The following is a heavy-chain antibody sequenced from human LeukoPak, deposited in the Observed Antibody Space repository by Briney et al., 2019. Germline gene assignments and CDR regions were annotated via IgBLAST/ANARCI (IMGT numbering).Heavy chain of an antibody. CDR1: GFTFSSYS. CDR3: ARGAAALHFDY. CDR2: ISSSSSHI. D-gene: IGHD6-13*01. J-gene: IGHJ4*02. V-gene: IGHV3-21*01. Sequence: GGSLRLPCAASGFTFSSYSMNWVRQAPGKGLEWVSSISSSSSHIYYADSVKGRFTISRDNAKNSLYLQMNSLRAEDTAVYYCARGAAALHFDYWGQGTLVTVSS.